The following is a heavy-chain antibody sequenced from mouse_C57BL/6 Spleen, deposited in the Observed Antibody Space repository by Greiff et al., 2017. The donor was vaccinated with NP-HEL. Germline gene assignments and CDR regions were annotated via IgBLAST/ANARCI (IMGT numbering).Heavy chain of an antibody. CDR3: ARSYDYDAWFAY. D-gene: IGHD2-4*01. V-gene: IGHV1-76*01. CDR2: IYPGSGNT. Sequence: QVQLKQSGAELVRPGASVKLSCKASGYTFTDYYINWVKQRPGQGLEWIARIYPGSGNTYYNEKFKGKATLTAEKSSSTAYMQLSSLTSEDSAVYFCARSYDYDAWFAYWGKGTLVTVSA. J-gene: IGHJ3*01. CDR1: GYTFTDYY.